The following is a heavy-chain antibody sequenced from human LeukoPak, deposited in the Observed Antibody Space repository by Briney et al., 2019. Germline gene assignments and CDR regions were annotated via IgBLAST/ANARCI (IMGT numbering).Heavy chain of an antibody. CDR1: GFTFDDYA. Sequence: GGSLRLSCAASGFTFDDYAMHWVRQAPGKGLEWVSGISWNSGSIGYADSVKGRFTISRDNAKNSLYLQMNSLRAEDTALYYCAIGGGPYYYDSSGYYVYWGQGTLVTVSS. CDR3: AIGGGPYYYDSSGYYVY. CDR2: ISWNSGSI. D-gene: IGHD3-22*01. V-gene: IGHV3-9*01. J-gene: IGHJ4*02.